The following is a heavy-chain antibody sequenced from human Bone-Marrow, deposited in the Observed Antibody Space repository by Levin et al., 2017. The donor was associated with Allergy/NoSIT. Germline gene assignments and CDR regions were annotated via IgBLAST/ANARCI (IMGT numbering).Heavy chain of an antibody. CDR1: GGSISGHY. V-gene: IGHV4-59*11. Sequence: PSETLSLTCSVSGGSISGHYWSWIRQPPGKGLEWIGYIYYRGSVNYDPSFKSRLTISVDTSKNHFSLMLNSVTAADTAVYYCARGRVDSSGYATTDEFDLWGRGTMVTVSS. CDR2: IYYRGSV. J-gene: IGHJ3*01. CDR3: ARGRVDSSGYATTDEFDL. D-gene: IGHD3-22*01.